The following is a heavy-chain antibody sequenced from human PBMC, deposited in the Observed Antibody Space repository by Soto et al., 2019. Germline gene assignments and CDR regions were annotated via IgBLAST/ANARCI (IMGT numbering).Heavy chain of an antibody. V-gene: IGHV1-46*01. D-gene: IGHD3-22*01. CDR3: ARNDNSGLDY. CDR1: GYIFTNYY. J-gene: IGHJ4*02. CDR2: INLSADST. Sequence: HVQLVQSGAEVKKPGASVKVSCKASGYIFTNYYMHWVRQAPGQGLEWMGFINLSADSTSYAQKFRGRVTMTRDTSTSTVYMDLSNLRSEDTAVYYCARNDNSGLDYWGQGTLVTVSS.